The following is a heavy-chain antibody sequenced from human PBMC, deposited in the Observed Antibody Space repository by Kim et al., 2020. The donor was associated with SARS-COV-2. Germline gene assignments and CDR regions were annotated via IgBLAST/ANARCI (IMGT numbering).Heavy chain of an antibody. D-gene: IGHD6-13*01. J-gene: IGHJ3*02. CDR2: IKSKTDGGTT. CDR3: TTKVNAPDSSSWYAGDDAFDI. V-gene: IGHV3-15*01. CDR1: GFTFSNAW. Sequence: GGSLRLSCAASGFTFSNAWMSWVRQAPGKGLEWVGRIKSKTDGGTTDYAAPVKGRFTISRDDSKNTLYLQMNSLKTEDTAVYYCTTKVNAPDSSSWYAGDDAFDIWGQGTMVTVSS.